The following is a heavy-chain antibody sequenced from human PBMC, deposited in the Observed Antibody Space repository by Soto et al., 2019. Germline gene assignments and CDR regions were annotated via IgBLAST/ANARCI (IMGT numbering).Heavy chain of an antibody. CDR2: IYYSGST. Sequence: PSETLPLTCTVSGGTISRGAYYWSWIRQPPGKGLEWIGYIYYSGSTYYNPSLKSRVTISVDTSKNQFSLKLSSVTAADTAVYYCARDNILGILYGGMDVWGQGTTVT. CDR3: ARDNILGILYGGMDV. CDR1: GGTISRGAYY. D-gene: IGHD2-8*01. J-gene: IGHJ6*01. V-gene: IGHV4-30-4*01.